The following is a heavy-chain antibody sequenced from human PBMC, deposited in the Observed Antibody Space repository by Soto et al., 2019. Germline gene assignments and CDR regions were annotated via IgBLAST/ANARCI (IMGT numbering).Heavy chain of an antibody. J-gene: IGHJ6*02. D-gene: IGHD6-13*01. Sequence: EVQLVESGGGLVQPGGSLRLSCADSGFTFSSYWMSWVRQAPVKGLEWVGNIKQDGSEKNYVDSVKGRFTIARDNANNSLYLQMNSLRAEDTAFYYCARIASTGRGWDVWGQGTTVVVSS. CDR3: ARIASTGRGWDV. CDR1: GFTFSSYW. CDR2: IKQDGSEK. V-gene: IGHV3-7*01.